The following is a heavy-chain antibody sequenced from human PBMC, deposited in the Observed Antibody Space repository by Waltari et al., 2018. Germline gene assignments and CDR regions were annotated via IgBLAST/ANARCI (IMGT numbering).Heavy chain of an antibody. CDR1: GGTFSSYA. J-gene: IGHJ4*02. V-gene: IGHV1-69*13. Sequence: QVQLVQSGAEVKKPGSSVKVSCKASGGTFSSYATSWVRQAPGQGLEWMGGIIPIFGTANDAQKLQGRVTITADESTSTAYMELSSLRSEDTAVYYCAREYCSGGSCALDYWGQGTLVTVSS. CDR2: IIPIFGTA. D-gene: IGHD2-15*01. CDR3: AREYCSGGSCALDY.